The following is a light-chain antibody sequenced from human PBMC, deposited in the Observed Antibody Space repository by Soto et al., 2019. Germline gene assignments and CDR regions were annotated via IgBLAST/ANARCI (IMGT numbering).Light chain of an antibody. CDR3: FLPENHYLV. CDR2: DKS. V-gene: IGLV7-46*01. J-gene: IGLJ2*01. CDR1: SGAVTSGHY. Sequence: QAVVTQEPSLTVSPGGTVTLTCGYSSGAVTSGHYPYWFQQKPGQAPRTLIYDKSHQLSWTPARFSASLLGGKAALTISNAQPEDEAEYYFFLPENHYLVFGGGTPLTV.